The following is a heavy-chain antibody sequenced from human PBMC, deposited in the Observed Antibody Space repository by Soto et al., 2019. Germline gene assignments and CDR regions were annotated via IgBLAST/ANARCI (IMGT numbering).Heavy chain of an antibody. J-gene: IGHJ4*02. CDR2: INHSGST. D-gene: IGHD4-17*01. CDR3: ASPGKAYGDYMYDY. Sequence: QVQLQQWGAGLLKPSETLSLTCAVYGGSFSGYYWSWIRQPPGKGLEWIGEINHSGSTNYNPSLKSRVTISVDTSKNQFSLKLSSVTAADTAVYYCASPGKAYGDYMYDYWGQGTLVTVSS. CDR1: GGSFSGYY. V-gene: IGHV4-34*01.